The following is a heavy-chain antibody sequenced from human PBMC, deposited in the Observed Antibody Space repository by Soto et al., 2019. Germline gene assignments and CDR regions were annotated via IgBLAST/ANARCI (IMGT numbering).Heavy chain of an antibody. J-gene: IGHJ6*02. V-gene: IGHV4-34*01. CDR2: INHSGST. CDR3: ARLGGYCSSTSCYGYYGMDV. Sequence: SETLSLTCAVYGGSFSGYYWTWIRQPPGTGLEWIGEINHSGSTNYNPSLKSRVTISVDTSKNQFSLKLTSVTAADTAVYYCARLGGYCSSTSCYGYYGMDVWGQGTTVTVSS. CDR1: GGSFSGYY. D-gene: IGHD2-2*01.